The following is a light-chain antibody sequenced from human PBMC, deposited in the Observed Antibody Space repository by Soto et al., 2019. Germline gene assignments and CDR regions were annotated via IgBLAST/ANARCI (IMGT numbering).Light chain of an antibody. CDR2: ENN. CDR3: GTWDSSLPAGV. Sequence: QSVLTQPPSVSAAPGQEVTISCSGSSSNIGNNYVAWYQQLPGTAPKLLIYENNKRPSGIPDRFSGAKSGTSATLGITGLQTGDEADYYCGTWDSSLPAGVFGGGTKLTVL. V-gene: IGLV1-51*02. J-gene: IGLJ2*01. CDR1: SSNIGNNY.